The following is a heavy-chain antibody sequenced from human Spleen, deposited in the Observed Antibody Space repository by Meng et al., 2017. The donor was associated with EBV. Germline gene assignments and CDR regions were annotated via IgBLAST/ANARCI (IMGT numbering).Heavy chain of an antibody. CDR3: AKGRIVTRSPWFDP. CDR1: GGSFSGYY. CDR2: SNHSGST. V-gene: IGHV4-34*01. J-gene: IGHJ5*02. D-gene: IGHD6-6*01. Sequence: QVQVQHWGAGLWKPPEPLSLTFAVYGGSFSGYYWSWIRQPPGKGLEWIGESNHSGSTNYNPSLKSRVTISVDTSKNQFSLRLSSVTAADTAVYYCAKGRIVTRSPWFDPWGRGTLVTVSS.